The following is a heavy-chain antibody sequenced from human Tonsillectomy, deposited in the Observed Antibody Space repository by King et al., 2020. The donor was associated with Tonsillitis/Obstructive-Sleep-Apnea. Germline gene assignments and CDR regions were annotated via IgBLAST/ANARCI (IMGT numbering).Heavy chain of an antibody. V-gene: IGHV3-30*04. J-gene: IGHJ5*02. CDR2: ISYDGSNK. D-gene: IGHD1-1*01. CDR1: GFTFSTYA. Sequence: VQLVESGGGVVQPGRSLRLSCAASGFTFSTYAMHWVRQAPGKGLEWVALISYDGSNKYYADSVKGRFTISRDNSKNTLYLQMNSLRAEDTAVYYCAGVPSTNRPSGGWAWIDNWGQGTLVTV. CDR3: AGVPSTNRPSGGWAWIDN.